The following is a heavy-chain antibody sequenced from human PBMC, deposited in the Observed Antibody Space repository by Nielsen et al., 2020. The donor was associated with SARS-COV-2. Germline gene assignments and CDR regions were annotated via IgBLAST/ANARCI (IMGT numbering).Heavy chain of an antibody. V-gene: IGHV4-59*01. D-gene: IGHD3-9*01. CDR2: IYYSGST. CDR1: GGSISSYY. Sequence: SETLSLTCTVSGGSISSYYWSWIRQPPGKGLEWIGYIYYSGSTNYNPSLKSRVTISVDTSKNQFSLKLSSVTAADTAVYYCASRAHLTGYPYYYYYGMDVWGQGTTVTVSS. CDR3: ASRAHLTGYPYYYYYGMDV. J-gene: IGHJ6*02.